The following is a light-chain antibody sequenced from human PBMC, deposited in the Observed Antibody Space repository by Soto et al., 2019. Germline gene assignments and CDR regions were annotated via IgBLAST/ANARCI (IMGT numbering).Light chain of an antibody. CDR2: DVS. CDR1: SSDVGGYNS. V-gene: IGLV2-14*03. CDR3: SSFTSSMTNV. J-gene: IGLJ1*01. Sequence: QSVLTQPASVSGSPGESITISCTGTSSDVGGYNSVSWYQHHPGKAPKLILYDVSDRPSGVSYRFSGSKSGNTASLTISGLQAADEADYFCSSFTSSMTNVFGSGTKVTVL.